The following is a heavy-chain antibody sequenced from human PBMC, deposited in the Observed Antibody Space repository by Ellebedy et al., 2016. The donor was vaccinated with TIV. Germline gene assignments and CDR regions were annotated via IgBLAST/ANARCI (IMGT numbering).Heavy chain of an antibody. CDR2: IIPIFATT. J-gene: IGHJ6*02. CDR1: GGTFSSYT. CDR3: ATSNIVLVPAASQYYHYAMDV. V-gene: IGHV1-69*13. D-gene: IGHD2-2*01. Sequence: SVKVSCXASGGTFSSYTISWVRQAPGQGLEWMGGIIPIFATTNYAQKFQDRVTITADESTSSAYMALSSLRSEDTAVYYCATSNIVLVPAASQYYHYAMDVWGQGTTVTVPS.